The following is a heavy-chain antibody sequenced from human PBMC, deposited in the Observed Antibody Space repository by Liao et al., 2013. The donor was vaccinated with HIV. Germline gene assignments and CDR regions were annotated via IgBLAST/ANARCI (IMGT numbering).Heavy chain of an antibody. CDR3: ARHLFVVAAGYFQH. CDR2: INHSGST. CDR1: GGSFSGYY. D-gene: IGHD2-15*01. J-gene: IGHJ1*01. V-gene: IGHV4-34*01. Sequence: QVQLQQWGAGLLKPSETLSLTCAVYGGSFSGYYWSWIRQPPGKGLEWIGEINHSGSTNYNPSLKSRVTISVDTSKNQFSLKLTSVTAADTAVYYCARHLFVVAAGYFQHWGQGTLVTVSS.